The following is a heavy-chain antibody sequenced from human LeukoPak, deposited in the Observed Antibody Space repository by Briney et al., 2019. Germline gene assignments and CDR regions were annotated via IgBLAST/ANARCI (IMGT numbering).Heavy chain of an antibody. Sequence: GASVKVSCKASGYIFSSYIINWVRQAPGQGLEWMGWLNPYSGDTDYTQKFQGRVTMTRNTSISTAYMELSSLRSEDTAVYYCARGTSGYYYSPHYWGQGTLVTVSS. CDR1: GYIFSSYI. D-gene: IGHD3-22*01. CDR3: ARGTSGYYYSPHY. J-gene: IGHJ4*02. V-gene: IGHV1-8*01. CDR2: LNPYSGDT.